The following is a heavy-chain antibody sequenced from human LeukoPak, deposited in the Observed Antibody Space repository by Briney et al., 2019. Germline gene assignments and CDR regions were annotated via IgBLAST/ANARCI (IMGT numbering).Heavy chain of an antibody. CDR2: ISSKSNYI. CDR1: GYTFSSYS. D-gene: IGHD3-22*01. V-gene: IGHV3-21*01. CDR3: VRLRRNSDTSGFYYYYDY. J-gene: IGHJ4*02. Sequence: PGGSLRLSCAASGYTFSSYSINWVRQAPGKGLEWVSSISSKSNYIYYADSVRGRFSISRDDARDSLYLQMNSLRAEDTAVYYCVRLRRNSDTSGFYYYYDYWGQGTLVTVPS.